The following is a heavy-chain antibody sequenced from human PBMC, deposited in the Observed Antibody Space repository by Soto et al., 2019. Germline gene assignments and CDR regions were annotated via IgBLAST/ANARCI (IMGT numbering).Heavy chain of an antibody. V-gene: IGHV4-39*01. D-gene: IGHD3-3*01. CDR1: DDSLNSDKYY. CDR3: ASLEGLATISYYFDF. CDR2: IYYRGNA. Sequence: SETLSLTCSGSDDSLNSDKYYWGWIRQPPGKGLEWIGSIYYRGNAYYNPSLQTRVTISLDKSRSQFSLKLNSVTAADSAVYFCASLEGLATISYYFDFWGPGALVPVSS. J-gene: IGHJ4*02.